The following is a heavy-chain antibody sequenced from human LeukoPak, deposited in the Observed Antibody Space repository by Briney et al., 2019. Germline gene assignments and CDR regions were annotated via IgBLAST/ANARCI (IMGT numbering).Heavy chain of an antibody. J-gene: IGHJ6*02. Sequence: GRSLRLSCAASGFTFSSYAMHWVRQAPGKGLEWVAVISYDGSNKYYADSVKGRFTISRDNSKNTLYLQMNSLRAEDTAVYYCARKPHSRGWPPYYYSGMDVWAQGPTVTVSS. CDR3: ARKPHSRGWPPYYYSGMDV. D-gene: IGHD6-19*01. V-gene: IGHV3-30-3*01. CDR1: GFTFSSYA. CDR2: ISYDGSNK.